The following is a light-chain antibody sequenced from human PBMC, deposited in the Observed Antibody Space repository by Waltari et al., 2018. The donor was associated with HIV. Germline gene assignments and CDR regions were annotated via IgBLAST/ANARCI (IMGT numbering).Light chain of an antibody. V-gene: IGLV3-21*02. CDR1: NVGSKS. CDR2: DDT. Sequence: SYVLTQPPSVSVAPGQTAEITCEGDNVGSKSLHWYQQRRGQAPVLVIYDDTDRPSGIPVRFVGSNSANTATLTISRVEVGDEADYFCQVWDSRSDHWVFGGGTKLTVL. CDR3: QVWDSRSDHWV. J-gene: IGLJ3*02.